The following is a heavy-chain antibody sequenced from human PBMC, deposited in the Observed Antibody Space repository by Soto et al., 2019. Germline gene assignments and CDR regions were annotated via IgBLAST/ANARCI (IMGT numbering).Heavy chain of an antibody. J-gene: IGHJ6*02. CDR2: MNPNSGNT. CDR1: GYTFTSYD. CDR3: ARGKVLLWFGESYNYSYYGMDV. Sequence: ASVKVSCKASGYTFTSYDINWVRQATGQGLEWMGWMNPNSGNTGYAQKFQGRVTMTRNTSISTAYMELSSLRSEDTAVYYCARGKVLLWFGESYNYSYYGMDVWGQGTTVTVSS. D-gene: IGHD3-10*01. V-gene: IGHV1-8*01.